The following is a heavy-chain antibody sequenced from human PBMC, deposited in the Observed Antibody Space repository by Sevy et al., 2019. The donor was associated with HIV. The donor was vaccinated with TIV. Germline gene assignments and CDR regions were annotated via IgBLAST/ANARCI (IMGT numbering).Heavy chain of an antibody. Sequence: ASVKVSCKASGYTFTDYYIHWVRQAPGQGLEGMGWINPKGGGTNYAQKFHGRVTMTGDTSISTAYMELSRLRSDDTAVYYCARVVEPAGIDPYYYGVDVWGPGATVTVSS. CDR2: INPKGGGT. CDR1: GYTFTDYY. D-gene: IGHD2-2*02. V-gene: IGHV1-2*02. J-gene: IGHJ6*02. CDR3: ARVVEPAGIDPYYYGVDV.